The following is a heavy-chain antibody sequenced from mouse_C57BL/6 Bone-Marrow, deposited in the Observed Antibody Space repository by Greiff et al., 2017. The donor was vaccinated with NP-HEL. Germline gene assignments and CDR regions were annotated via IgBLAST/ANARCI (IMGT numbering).Heavy chain of an antibody. D-gene: IGHD1-1*01. CDR3: AREGYYGSSLGY. Sequence: VKLMESGAELARPGASVKLSCKASGYTFTSYGISWVKQRTGQGLEWIGAIYPRSGNTYYNEKFKGKATMTADKSSSTAYMELRSLTSEVSAVDVCAREGYYGSSLGYWGKGTTLTVSS. V-gene: IGHV1-81*01. CDR1: GYTFTSYG. CDR2: IYPRSGNT. J-gene: IGHJ2*01.